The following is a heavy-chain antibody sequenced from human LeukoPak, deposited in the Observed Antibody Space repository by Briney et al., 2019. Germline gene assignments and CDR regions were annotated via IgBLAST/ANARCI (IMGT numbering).Heavy chain of an antibody. J-gene: IGHJ6*02. CDR2: IWYDGSNK. CDR3: AILRAPIVAAGTDGMDV. V-gene: IGHV3-33*01. D-gene: IGHD6-13*01. Sequence: PGGSLRLSCAASGFTFSSYGMHWVRQAPGKGLEWVAVIWYDGSNKYYADSVKGRFTISRDNSKNTLYLQMNSLRAEDTAVYYCAILRAPIVAAGTDGMDVWGQGTTVTVSS. CDR1: GFTFSSYG.